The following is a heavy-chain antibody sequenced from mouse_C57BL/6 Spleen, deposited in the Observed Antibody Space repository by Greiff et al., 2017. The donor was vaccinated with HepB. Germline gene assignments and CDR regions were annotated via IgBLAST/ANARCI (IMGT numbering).Heavy chain of an antibody. CDR3: ARDQRGYYDYHYYAMDY. CDR1: GFTFSSYA. CDR2: ISDGGSYT. D-gene: IGHD2-4*01. J-gene: IGHJ4*01. Sequence: EVKLVESGGGLVKPGGSLKLSCAASGFTFSSYAMSWVRQTPEKRLEWVATISDGGSYTYYPDNVKGRFTISRDNAKNNLYLQMSHLKSEDTAMYYCARDQRGYYDYHYYAMDYWGQGTSVTVSS. V-gene: IGHV5-4*01.